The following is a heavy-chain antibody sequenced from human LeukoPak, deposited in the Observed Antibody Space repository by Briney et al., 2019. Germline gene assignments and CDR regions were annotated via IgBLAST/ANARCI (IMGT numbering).Heavy chain of an antibody. J-gene: IGHJ4*02. D-gene: IGHD3-10*01. Sequence: GGSLRLSCAASGFTFSTYAMSWVRQAPGKGLEWVSGISGSGGRTYYADSVKGRFTISRDNSKNTLFLQMNSLTAEDTAMYYCAKAYGSGYYYAYFDNWGQGALVTVSS. V-gene: IGHV3-23*01. CDR2: ISGSGGRT. CDR3: AKAYGSGYYYAYFDN. CDR1: GFTFSTYA.